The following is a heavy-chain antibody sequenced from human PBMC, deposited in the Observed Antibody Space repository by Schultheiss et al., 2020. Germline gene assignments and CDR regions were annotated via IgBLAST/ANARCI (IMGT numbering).Heavy chain of an antibody. CDR3: TTDSPHSSGWACLDY. CDR2: IKQDGSEK. V-gene: IGHV3-7*03. CDR1: GFTFSSYW. D-gene: IGHD6-19*01. J-gene: IGHJ4*02. Sequence: GGSLRLSCAASGFTFSSYWMSWVRQAPGKGLEWVANIKQDGSEKYYVDSVKGRFTISRDNAKNSLYLQMNSLRAEDTAVYYCTTDSPHSSGWACLDYWGQGTLVTVSS.